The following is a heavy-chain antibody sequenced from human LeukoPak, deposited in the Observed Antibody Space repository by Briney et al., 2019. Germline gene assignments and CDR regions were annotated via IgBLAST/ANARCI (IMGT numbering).Heavy chain of an antibody. J-gene: IGHJ6*02. CDR3: ARDSGYGAYYYGMDV. Sequence: RGSLRLSCAASGFTFSDYYMSWIRQAPGKGLEWVSYISTSGSNIEYADSVKGRFTISMDNDTNSMYLQMNSLRAEDTAVYYCARDSGYGAYYYGMDVWGQGTTVTVSS. D-gene: IGHD5-18*01. CDR1: GFTFSDYY. CDR2: ISTSGSNI. V-gene: IGHV3-11*01.